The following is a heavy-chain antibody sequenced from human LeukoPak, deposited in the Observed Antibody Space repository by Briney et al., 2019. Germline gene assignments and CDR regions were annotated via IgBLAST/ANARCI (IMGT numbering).Heavy chain of an antibody. CDR3: AREQQWLTGFDY. D-gene: IGHD6-19*01. Sequence: SGGSLRLSCAASGFTFSSYEMNWVRQAPGKGLEWVSYISSSGSTRYYADSVKGRFTFSRDNAKNSLYLQMNSLRAEDTAVYYCAREQQWLTGFDYWGQGTLVTVSS. V-gene: IGHV3-48*03. J-gene: IGHJ4*02. CDR1: GFTFSSYE. CDR2: ISSSGSTR.